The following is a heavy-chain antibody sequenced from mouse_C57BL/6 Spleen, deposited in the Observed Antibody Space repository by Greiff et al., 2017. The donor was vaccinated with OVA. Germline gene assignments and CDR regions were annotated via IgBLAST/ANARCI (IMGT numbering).Heavy chain of an antibody. CDR3: ARLRGYAMDY. CDR2: IHPNSGST. J-gene: IGHJ4*01. CDR1: GYTFTSYW. Sequence: QVQLQQPGAELVKPGASVKLSCKASGYTFTSYWMHWVKQRPGQGLEWIGMIHPNSGSTNYNEKFKSKATLTVDKSSSSAYMQLSSLTSEDSAVYYCARLRGYAMDYWGQGTSVTVSS. V-gene: IGHV1-64*01.